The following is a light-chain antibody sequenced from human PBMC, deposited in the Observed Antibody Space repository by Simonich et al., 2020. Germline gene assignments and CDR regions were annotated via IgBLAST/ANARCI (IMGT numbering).Light chain of an antibody. V-gene: IGLV2-23*01. CDR3: CSYAGSSTLV. J-gene: IGLJ2*01. Sequence: QSALTQPASVSGSPGKSITISCTGTSSDGGGYNLVSWYQQHPGKAPKLMIYEGSKRPSVVSNRFSGSKSGNTASLTISGLQAEDEADYYCCSYAGSSTLVFGGGTKLTVL. CDR1: SSDGGGYNL. CDR2: EGS.